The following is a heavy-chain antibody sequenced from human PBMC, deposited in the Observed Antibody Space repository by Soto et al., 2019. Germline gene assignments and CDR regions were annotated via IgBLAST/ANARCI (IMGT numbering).Heavy chain of an antibody. CDR3: AKYGRSGYCSGGSCYVHPNDY. D-gene: IGHD2-15*01. Sequence: QVQLVESGGGVVQPGRSLRLSCAASGFTFSSYGMHWVRQAPGKGLEWVAVISYDGSNKYYADSVKGRFTISRDNSKNTLYLQMNSLRAEDTAVYYCAKYGRSGYCSGGSCYVHPNDYWGQGTLVTVSS. V-gene: IGHV3-30*18. CDR2: ISYDGSNK. CDR1: GFTFSSYG. J-gene: IGHJ4*02.